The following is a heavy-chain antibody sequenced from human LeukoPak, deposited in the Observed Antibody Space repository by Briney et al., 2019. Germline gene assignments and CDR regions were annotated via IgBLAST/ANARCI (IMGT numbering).Heavy chain of an antibody. V-gene: IGHV3-23*01. J-gene: IGHJ4*02. CDR3: AKALIRGYSYGRDY. D-gene: IGHD5-18*01. CDR1: GFTFSTYA. Sequence: PGGSLRLSCTASGFTFSTYAMNWVRQAPGKRLEWVSSIIGSGRDTYYADSVRGRITISRDNSKNTLYLQMNSLRAEDTAVYYCAKALIRGYSYGRDYWGQGTLVTVSS. CDR2: IIGSGRDT.